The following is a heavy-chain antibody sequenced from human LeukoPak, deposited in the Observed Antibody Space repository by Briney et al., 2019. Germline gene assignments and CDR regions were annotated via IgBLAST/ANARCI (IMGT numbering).Heavy chain of an antibody. Sequence: GGSLRLSCAASGFTFSDYGMSWVRQVPGKGPEWVSAISYGGDVTSYADSVKGRFTISRDNSKSTLFLQMNSLRAEDTALYYRAKRTGGTYGEFDFWGQGTLVTVSS. CDR3: AKRTGGTYGEFDF. J-gene: IGHJ4*02. CDR1: GFTFSDYG. V-gene: IGHV3-23*01. D-gene: IGHD1-26*01. CDR2: ISYGGDVT.